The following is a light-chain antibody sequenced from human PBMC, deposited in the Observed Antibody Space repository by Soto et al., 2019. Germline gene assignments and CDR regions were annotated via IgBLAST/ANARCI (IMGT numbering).Light chain of an antibody. CDR3: QQFNSYPLT. Sequence: DIHLTQSPSFLSASVGDRVTITCRASQGIASSLAWYQQKAGKAPKLLIYAASTLESGVPPRFSGSGPGTEFTLTISSLQPEDFAIYYCQQFNSYPLTFGGGTKVEIK. CDR1: QGIASS. V-gene: IGKV1-9*01. CDR2: AAS. J-gene: IGKJ4*01.